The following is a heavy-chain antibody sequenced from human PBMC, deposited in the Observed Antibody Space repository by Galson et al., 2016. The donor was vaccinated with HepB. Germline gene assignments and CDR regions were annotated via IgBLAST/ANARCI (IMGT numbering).Heavy chain of an antibody. Sequence: QSGAEVKKPGESLKISCPGSGYSFSSYWVGWVRQMPGKGLEWMGMINPANSEIKYSPSFQGQVTISADKSINTASLQWNSLKSSDTAIYYCATHRVTGFDFWGQGTLVTVSS. CDR3: ATHRVTGFDF. J-gene: IGHJ4*02. D-gene: IGHD1-14*01. V-gene: IGHV5-51*01. CDR1: GYSFSSYW. CDR2: INPANSEI.